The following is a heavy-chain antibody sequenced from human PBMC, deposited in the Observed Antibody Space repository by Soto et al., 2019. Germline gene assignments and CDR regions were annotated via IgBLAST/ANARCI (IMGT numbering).Heavy chain of an antibody. V-gene: IGHV3-23*01. D-gene: IGHD3-3*01. CDR3: AKDNYDFWSGPSGDY. CDR1: GFTISSYA. Sequence: GGSLRLSCAASGFTISSYAMSWVRQAPGKGLEWVSAISGSGGSTYYADSVKGRFTISRDNSKNTLYLQMNSLRAGDTAVYYCAKDNYDFWSGPSGDYWGQGTLVTVSS. CDR2: ISGSGGST. J-gene: IGHJ4*02.